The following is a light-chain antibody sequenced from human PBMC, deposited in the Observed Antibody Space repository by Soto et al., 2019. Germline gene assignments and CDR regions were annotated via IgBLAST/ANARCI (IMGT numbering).Light chain of an antibody. CDR2: DVT. J-gene: IGLJ2*01. CDR1: SSDVGGYNY. CDR3: VSYASGNARVV. Sequence: QSALTQPASGSGSPGQSITISCTGTSSDVGGYNYVSWYQQHPGKAPKIMIYDVTNRPSGVSNRFSGSKSGNTASLTISGLQAEDEADYYCVSYASGNARVVFGGGTKLTVL. V-gene: IGLV2-14*03.